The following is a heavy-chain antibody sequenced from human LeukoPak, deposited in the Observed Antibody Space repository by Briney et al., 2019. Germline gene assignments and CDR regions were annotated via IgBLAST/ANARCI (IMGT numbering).Heavy chain of an antibody. Sequence: ASVKVSCKASGYTFTSYYMHWVRQAPGQGLEWMGIINPSGGSTIYAQKFQGRVTMTEDTSTDTAYMELSSLRSEDTAVYYCATVAYCGGDCYAHFDYWGQGTLVTVSS. CDR2: INPSGGST. J-gene: IGHJ4*02. D-gene: IGHD2-21*02. V-gene: IGHV1-46*01. CDR3: ATVAYCGGDCYAHFDY. CDR1: GYTFTSYY.